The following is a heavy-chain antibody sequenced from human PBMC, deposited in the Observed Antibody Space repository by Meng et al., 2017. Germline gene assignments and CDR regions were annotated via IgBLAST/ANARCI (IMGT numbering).Heavy chain of an antibody. D-gene: IGHD3-9*01. CDR3: ARDNEGDFDWLLSFDY. V-gene: IGHV1-18*01. CDR1: GYTFTSYG. J-gene: IGHJ4*02. CDR2: ISAYNGNT. Sequence: HVRRVQSWSELKKPGDSGKVSGKASGYTFTSYGISWVRQAPGQGLEWMGWISAYNGNTNYAQKLQGRVTMTTDTSTSTAYMELRSLRSDDTAVYYCARDNEGDFDWLLSFDYWGQGTLVTVSS.